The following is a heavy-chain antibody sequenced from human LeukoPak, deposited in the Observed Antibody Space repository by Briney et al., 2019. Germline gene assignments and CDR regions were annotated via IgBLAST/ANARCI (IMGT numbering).Heavy chain of an antibody. CDR2: IKSKTDGGTT. Sequence: GGYLSLSSATSAFIIYNAWMRWVRQAPGKGLEWVISIKSKTDGGTTDYAAPVKGRFTISRDDSKNTLYLQMNSLKTEDTAVYYCARLIVVPAASSGADYRGQGTLVTVSS. CDR1: AFIIYNAW. V-gene: IGHV3-15*01. CDR3: ARLIVVPAASSGADY. D-gene: IGHD2-2*01. J-gene: IGHJ4*02.